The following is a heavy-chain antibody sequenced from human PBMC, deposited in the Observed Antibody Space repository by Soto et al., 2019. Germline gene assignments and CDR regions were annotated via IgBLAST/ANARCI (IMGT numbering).Heavy chain of an antibody. Sequence: GGSLRLSCAASGFTFSSYWMHWVRQAPGKGLVWVSRINSDGSSTSYADSVKGRFTISRDNAKNTLYLQMDSLRAEDTAVYFCVRDDVLCDGGRCYGVPLDVWGKGTTVTVSS. J-gene: IGHJ6*04. CDR2: INSDGSST. V-gene: IGHV3-74*01. CDR3: VRDDVLCDGGRCYGVPLDV. CDR1: GFTFSSYW. D-gene: IGHD2-15*01.